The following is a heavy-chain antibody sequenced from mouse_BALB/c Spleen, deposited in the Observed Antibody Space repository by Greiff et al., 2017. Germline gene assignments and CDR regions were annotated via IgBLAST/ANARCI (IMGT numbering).Heavy chain of an antibody. V-gene: IGHV14-3*02. Sequence: EVKLVESGAELVKPGASVKLSCTASGFNIKDTYMHWVKQRPEQGLEWIGRIDPANGNTKYDPKFQGKATITADTSSNTAYLQLSSLTSEDTAVYCCAHLRLTLDYWGQGTTLTVSS. CDR2: IDPANGNT. J-gene: IGHJ2*01. CDR1: GFNIKDTY. CDR3: AHLRLTLDY. D-gene: IGHD1-2*01.